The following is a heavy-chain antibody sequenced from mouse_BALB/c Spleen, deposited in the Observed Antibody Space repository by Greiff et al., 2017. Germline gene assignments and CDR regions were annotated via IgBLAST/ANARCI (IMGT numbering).Heavy chain of an antibody. CDR2: ISYSGST. CDR1: GYSITSDYA. Sequence: DVQLQESGPGLVKPSQSLSLTCTVTGYSITSDYAWNWIRQFPGNKLEWMGYISYSGSTSYNPSLKSRISITRDTSKNQFFLQLNSVTTEDTATYYCARYDDYPWFAYWGQGTLVTVSA. D-gene: IGHD2-3*01. V-gene: IGHV3-2*02. CDR3: ARYDDYPWFAY. J-gene: IGHJ3*01.